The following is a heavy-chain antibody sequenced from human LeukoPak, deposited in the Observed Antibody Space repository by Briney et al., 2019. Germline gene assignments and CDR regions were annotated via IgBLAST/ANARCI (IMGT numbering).Heavy chain of an antibody. J-gene: IGHJ4*02. Sequence: GGSLRLSCAASGFTVSSNYMSWVRQAPGKGLEWVSVIYSGGSTYYADSVKGRSTISRDNSKNTLYLQMNSLRAEDTAVYYCASTDSSGYYNGELDYWGQGTLVTVSS. D-gene: IGHD3-22*01. CDR1: GFTVSSNY. CDR3: ASTDSSGYYNGELDY. V-gene: IGHV3-53*01. CDR2: IYSGGST.